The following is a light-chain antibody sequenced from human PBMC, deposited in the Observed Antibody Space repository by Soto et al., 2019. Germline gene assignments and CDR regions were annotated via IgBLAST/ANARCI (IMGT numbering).Light chain of an antibody. Sequence: QLVLTQPPSASGTPGQRVTISCSGSSSNIGSNTVNWYQQLPGTAPKLLIYSNNQRPSGVPDRFSGSKAGASASLAISGLRSEDEADYYCAAWDDSLNGLWVFGGGTKLTVL. J-gene: IGLJ3*02. CDR2: SNN. V-gene: IGLV1-44*01. CDR1: SSNIGSNT. CDR3: AAWDDSLNGLWV.